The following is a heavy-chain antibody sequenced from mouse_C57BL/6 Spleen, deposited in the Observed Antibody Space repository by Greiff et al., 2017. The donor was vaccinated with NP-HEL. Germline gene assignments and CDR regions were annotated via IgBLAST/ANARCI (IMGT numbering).Heavy chain of an antibody. Sequence: VQLQESGAELVRPGASVTLSCKASGYTFTDYEMHWVKQTPVHGLEWIGAIDPETGGTAYNQKFKGKAILTADKSSSTAYMELRSLTSDDSAVYYCTEGGNYLPWFAYWGQGTLVTVSA. V-gene: IGHV1-15*01. D-gene: IGHD2-1*01. CDR1: GYTFTDYE. CDR2: IDPETGGT. J-gene: IGHJ3*01. CDR3: TEGGNYLPWFAY.